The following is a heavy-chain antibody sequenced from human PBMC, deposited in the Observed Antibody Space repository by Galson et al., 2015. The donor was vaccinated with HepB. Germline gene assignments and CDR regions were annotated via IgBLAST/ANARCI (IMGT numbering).Heavy chain of an antibody. D-gene: IGHD6-13*01. Sequence: SLRLSCAASGFTFRNYAMSWVRQAPGKGLEWVSTISGRGDDTHYADSVQGRFTISRDNSKNTLYLQIGSLRADDTAVYYCAMGRQLGGGYWGQGTLVTASS. CDR3: AMGRQLGGGY. CDR2: ISGRGDDT. V-gene: IGHV3-23*01. J-gene: IGHJ4*02. CDR1: GFTFRNYA.